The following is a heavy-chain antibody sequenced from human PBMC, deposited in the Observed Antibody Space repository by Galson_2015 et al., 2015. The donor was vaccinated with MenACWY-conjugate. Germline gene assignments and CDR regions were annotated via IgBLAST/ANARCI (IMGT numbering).Heavy chain of an antibody. CDR3: AKETVFTAWVSFDS. Sequence: SLRLSCAVSGFTFTDYRMHWVRQAPGKGLEWVSLIDRDGGKTYYDDSVRGRFTISRDNSKNSVYLQMNSLRTEDTALYYCAKETVFTAWVSFDSWGQGTLFTVSS. J-gene: IGHJ4*02. CDR2: IDRDGGKT. V-gene: IGHV3-43*01. D-gene: IGHD6-13*01. CDR1: GFTFTDYR.